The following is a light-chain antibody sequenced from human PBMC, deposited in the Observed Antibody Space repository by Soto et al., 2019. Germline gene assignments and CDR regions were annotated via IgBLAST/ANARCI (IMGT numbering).Light chain of an antibody. CDR2: AAS. V-gene: IGKV1-8*01. Sequence: AIRMTQSPSSFSASTGDRVTITCRASQGISSYLAWYQQKPGKAPKLLIYAASTLQSGVPSRFSGSGSGTDFTLTISCLQSEDFATYYCQQYYSYPPLTFCGGTNVDIK. J-gene: IGKJ4*01. CDR3: QQYYSYPPLT. CDR1: QGISSY.